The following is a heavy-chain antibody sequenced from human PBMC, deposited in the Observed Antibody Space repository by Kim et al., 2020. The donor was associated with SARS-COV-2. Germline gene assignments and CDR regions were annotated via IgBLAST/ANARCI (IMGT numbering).Heavy chain of an antibody. V-gene: IGHV4-59*01. CDR1: NGFLKNYY. J-gene: IGHJ4*02. CDR3: ARVVAVAPRYFDY. D-gene: IGHD6-19*01. CDR2: IFYNGSS. Sequence: SETLSLTCTVSNGFLKNYYWSWIRQPPGKGLEWLGNIFYNGSSNYNPSLESRVTMSVDTSQNQFSLKLRSMTAADTAVYYWARVVAVAPRYFDYWGQGILVPVSS.